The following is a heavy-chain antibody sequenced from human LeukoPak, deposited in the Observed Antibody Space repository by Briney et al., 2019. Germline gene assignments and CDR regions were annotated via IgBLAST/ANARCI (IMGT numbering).Heavy chain of an antibody. CDR2: IYYSGST. Sequence: SETLSLTCTVSGGSISSSSYYWGWIRQPPGKGLEWIGSIYYSGSTYYNPSLKSRVTISVDTSKNQFSLKLSSVTAADTAVYYCARSLDTAMVTTGYWGQGTLVTVSS. CDR3: ARSLDTAMVTTGY. D-gene: IGHD5-18*01. J-gene: IGHJ4*02. V-gene: IGHV4-39*07. CDR1: GGSISSSSYY.